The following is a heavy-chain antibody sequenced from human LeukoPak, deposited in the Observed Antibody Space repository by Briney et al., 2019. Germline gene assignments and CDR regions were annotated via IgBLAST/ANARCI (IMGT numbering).Heavy chain of an antibody. D-gene: IGHD3/OR15-3a*01. CDR3: ARDSGFSGTQRGEY. J-gene: IGHJ4*02. CDR1: GYTFTSHY. Sequence: SCKASGYTFTSHYMHWVRQAPGKGLEWVAVISYDGSNKYYADSVKGRFTISRDNSKNTLYLQMNGLRAEDTAVYYCARDSGFSGTQRGEYWGQGTLVTVSS. CDR2: ISYDGSNK. V-gene: IGHV3-30*03.